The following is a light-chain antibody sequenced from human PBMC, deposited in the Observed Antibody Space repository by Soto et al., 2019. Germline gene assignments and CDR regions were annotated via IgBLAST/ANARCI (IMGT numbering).Light chain of an antibody. CDR1: QGITSW. J-gene: IGKJ4*01. V-gene: IGKV1-12*01. Sequence: DIQMTQSPSSVSASVGDSLTITCRASQGITSWVAWYQHKPGRAPKLLIYAASRLQSGVPSRFSGSGSGTDFTLTISSLQPEDFGTYYCKQISSFPLTLGWGTKLDIK. CDR3: KQISSFPLT. CDR2: AAS.